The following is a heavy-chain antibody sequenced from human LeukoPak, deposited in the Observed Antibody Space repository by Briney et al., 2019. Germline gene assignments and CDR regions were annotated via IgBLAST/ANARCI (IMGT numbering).Heavy chain of an antibody. CDR2: ISSNGVRT. CDR3: AKQSSSWPHYYYGMDV. Sequence: GGSLRLSCAASGFTFSSYAMTWVRQAPGKGLEWVSTISSNGVRTYYADSVTGRFTISRDNSKNTLYLQMNSLRAEDTAVYYCAKQSSSWPHYYYGMDVWGQGTTVTVSS. V-gene: IGHV3-23*01. D-gene: IGHD6-13*01. CDR1: GFTFSSYA. J-gene: IGHJ6*02.